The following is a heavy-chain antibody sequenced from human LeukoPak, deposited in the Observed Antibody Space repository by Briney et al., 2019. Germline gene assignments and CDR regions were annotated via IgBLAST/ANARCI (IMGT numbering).Heavy chain of an antibody. V-gene: IGHV1-69*04. CDR2: IIPILGIA. D-gene: IGHD2-15*01. Sequence: ASVKVSCKASGGTFSSYAIGWVRQAPGQGLEWMGRIIPILGIANYAQKFQGRVTITADKSTSTAYMELSSLRSEDTAVYYCARDPTQYCSGGSCYFTMWGQGTLVTVSS. CDR3: ARDPTQYCSGGSCYFTM. CDR1: GGTFSSYA. J-gene: IGHJ4*02.